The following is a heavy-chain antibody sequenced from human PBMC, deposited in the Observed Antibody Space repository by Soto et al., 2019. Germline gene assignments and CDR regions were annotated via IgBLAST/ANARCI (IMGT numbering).Heavy chain of an antibody. V-gene: IGHV3-7*01. Sequence: GGSLRLSCAASGFTFSSYWMSWVRQAPGKGLEWVANIKQDGSEKYYVDSVKGRFTIPRDNAKNSLYLQMNSLRAEDTAVYYCARSIAAADRFSFYYYYMDVWGKGTTVTVSS. D-gene: IGHD6-13*01. CDR2: IKQDGSEK. CDR1: GFTFSSYW. J-gene: IGHJ6*03. CDR3: ARSIAAADRFSFYYYYMDV.